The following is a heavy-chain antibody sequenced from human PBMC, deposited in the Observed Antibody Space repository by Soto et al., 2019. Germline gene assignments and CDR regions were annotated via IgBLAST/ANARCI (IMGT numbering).Heavy chain of an antibody. CDR1: GYIFTSYW. J-gene: IGHJ6*02. V-gene: IGHV5-51*01. D-gene: IGHD6-13*01. Sequence: PVESLKISCKGSGYIFTSYWICCCLQMPVEVLEWMGIIYPGDSDTRYSPSFQGQVTISADKSISTAYLQWSSLKASDTAMYYCARQSIPGYSSSWYVRYYYGMDVWGQGTTVTVSS. CDR3: ARQSIPGYSSSWYVRYYYGMDV. CDR2: IYPGDSDT.